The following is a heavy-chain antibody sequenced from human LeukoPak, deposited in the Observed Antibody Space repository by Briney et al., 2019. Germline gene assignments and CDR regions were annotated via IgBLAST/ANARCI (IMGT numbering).Heavy chain of an antibody. CDR2: ISSSSSYI. D-gene: IGHD2-15*01. CDR1: GFTFSSYS. Sequence: GGSLRLSCAASGFTFSSYSMNWVRQAPGKGLEWVSSISSSSSYIYYADSVKGRFTISRDNAKNSLYLQMNSLRAEDTAVYYCARAATRRYCSGGSCWVFSDWGQGTLVTVSS. V-gene: IGHV3-21*01. CDR3: ARAATRRYCSGGSCWVFSD. J-gene: IGHJ4*02.